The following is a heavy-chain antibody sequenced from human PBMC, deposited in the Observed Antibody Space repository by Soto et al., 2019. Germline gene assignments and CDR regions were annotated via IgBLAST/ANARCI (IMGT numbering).Heavy chain of an antibody. Sequence: GASVKVSCKASGGTFSSYAISWVRQAPGQGLEWMGGIIPIFGTANYAQKFQGRVTFTADESTSTAYMELSSLRSEDTAVYYCARRPLVGYYYGMDVWGQGTTVTVSS. J-gene: IGHJ6*02. D-gene: IGHD6-13*01. CDR1: GGTFSSYA. CDR2: IIPIFGTA. V-gene: IGHV1-69*13. CDR3: ARRPLVGYYYGMDV.